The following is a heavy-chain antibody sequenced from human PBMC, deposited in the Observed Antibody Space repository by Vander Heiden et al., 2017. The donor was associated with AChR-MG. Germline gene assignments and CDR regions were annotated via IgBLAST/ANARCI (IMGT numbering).Heavy chain of an antibody. CDR3: ATYSGRGQGYYFDY. Sequence: EVQLVESGGGLVKPGGSLRPSCAASGFTFSSYSMNWVRQAPGKGLEWVSSISSSSSYIYYADSVKGRFTISRDNAKNSLYLQMNSLRAEDTAVYYCATYSGRGQGYYFDYWGQGTLVTVSS. CDR1: GFTFSSYS. D-gene: IGHD2-15*01. J-gene: IGHJ4*02. V-gene: IGHV3-21*01. CDR2: ISSSSSYI.